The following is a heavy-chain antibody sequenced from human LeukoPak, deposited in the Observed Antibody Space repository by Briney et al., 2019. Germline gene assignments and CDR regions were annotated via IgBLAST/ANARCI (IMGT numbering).Heavy chain of an antibody. V-gene: IGHV4-59*01. J-gene: IGHJ4*02. CDR1: GGSINSYY. CDR2: IYYSGST. D-gene: IGHD3-10*01. Sequence: SETLSLTCTVSGGSINSYYWSWIRQPPGKGLEWIGYIYYSGSTNYNPSLKSRVTISVDTSKNQFSLKLSSVTAADTAVYYCASYYYGSGSYDYWGQGTLVTVSS. CDR3: ASYYYGSGSYDY.